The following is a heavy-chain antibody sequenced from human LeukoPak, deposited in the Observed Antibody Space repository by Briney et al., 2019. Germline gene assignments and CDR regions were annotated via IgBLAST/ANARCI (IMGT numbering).Heavy chain of an antibody. CDR1: GGSFSGYY. D-gene: IGHD3-3*01. J-gene: IGHJ4*02. CDR3: ARVTAIFGVVKVDY. Sequence: SETLSLTCAVYGGSFSGYYWSWIRQPPGKGLEWIGEINHSGSTNYNPSLKSRVTISVDTSKNQFSLKLSSVTAADTAVYCCARVTAIFGVVKVDYWGQGTLVTVSS. CDR2: INHSGST. V-gene: IGHV4-34*01.